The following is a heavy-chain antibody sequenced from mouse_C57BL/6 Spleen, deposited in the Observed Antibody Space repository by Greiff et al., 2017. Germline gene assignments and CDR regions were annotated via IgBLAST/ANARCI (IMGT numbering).Heavy chain of an antibody. CDR2: IDPENGDT. V-gene: IGHV14-4*01. CDR3: TTGGYSHYFDY. Sequence: EVQLQQSGAELVRPGASVKLSCTASGFNIKDDYMHWVKQRPEQGLEWIGWIDPENGDTEYASKFQGKATITADTSSNTAYLQLSSLTSEDTAVYYCTTGGYSHYFDYWGQGTTLTVSS. CDR1: GFNIKDDY. J-gene: IGHJ2*01. D-gene: IGHD2-3*01.